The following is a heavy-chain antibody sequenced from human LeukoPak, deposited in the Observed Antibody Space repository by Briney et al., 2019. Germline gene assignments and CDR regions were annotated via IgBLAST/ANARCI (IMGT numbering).Heavy chain of an antibody. Sequence: PSETLSLTCAVSGGSISINSYYWAWIRQPPGEGLEWIGSIYYSGRTYYKPSLQSRVTISLDTSKNQFSLNLNFVTAADTAVYYCARRGADYGDYNDAFDIWGQGTRVTVSS. CDR2: IYYSGRT. J-gene: IGHJ3*02. CDR1: GGSISINSYY. CDR3: ARRGADYGDYNDAFDI. D-gene: IGHD4-17*01. V-gene: IGHV4-39*01.